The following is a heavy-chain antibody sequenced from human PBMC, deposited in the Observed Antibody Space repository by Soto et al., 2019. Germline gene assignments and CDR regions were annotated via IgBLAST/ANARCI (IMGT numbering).Heavy chain of an antibody. Sequence: PGGSLRLSCAASGVTFSSYAMSWVRQAPGKGLEWVSAISGSGGSTYYTDSVKGRFTISRDNSKNTLYLQMNSLRAEDTAVYYCAARTWPTPLDYWGQGTLVTISS. CDR2: ISGSGGST. D-gene: IGHD6-6*01. CDR3: AARTWPTPLDY. CDR1: GVTFSSYA. V-gene: IGHV3-23*01. J-gene: IGHJ4*02.